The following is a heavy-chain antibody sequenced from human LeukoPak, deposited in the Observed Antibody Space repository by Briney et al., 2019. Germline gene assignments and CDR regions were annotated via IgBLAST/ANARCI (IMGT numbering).Heavy chain of an antibody. V-gene: IGHV5-51*01. D-gene: IGHD6-19*01. CDR2: IYPGDSDT. Sequence: GESLKISGKGSGYSFTSYWIGWVRQMPGKGLEWMGIIYPGDSDTRYSPSFQGQVTISADKSISTAYLQWRSLKASDTVMYYCARWGIAVVGTSPGFDYWGQGTLVTVSS. CDR3: ARWGIAVVGTSPGFDY. J-gene: IGHJ4*02. CDR1: GYSFTSYW.